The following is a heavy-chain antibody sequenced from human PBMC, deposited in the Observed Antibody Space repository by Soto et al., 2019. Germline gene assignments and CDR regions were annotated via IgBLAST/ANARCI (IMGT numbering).Heavy chain of an antibody. Sequence: QVQLQESGPGLVKPSETLSLTCTVSGGSVSSGYFYWSWIRQPPGKGLEWIGYMYYSGSTNYNPYLKSRVTTSIDMARNQFSLRLSSVTAADTAVYYCARMIVGTTVLIDYWGQGTLVTVSS. CDR3: ARMIVGTTVLIDY. J-gene: IGHJ4*02. CDR2: MYYSGST. CDR1: GGSVSSGYFY. D-gene: IGHD1-26*01. V-gene: IGHV4-61*01.